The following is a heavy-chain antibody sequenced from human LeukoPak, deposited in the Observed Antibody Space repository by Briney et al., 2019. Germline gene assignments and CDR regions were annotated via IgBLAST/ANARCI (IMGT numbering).Heavy chain of an antibody. D-gene: IGHD6-19*01. CDR3: ARDRAVAGMGY. CDR2: INHSGST. V-gene: IGHV4-34*01. CDR1: GGSFSGYY. Sequence: SETLSLTCTVYGGSFSGYYWSWIRQPPGKGLEWIGEINHSGSTNHNPSLKSRVTISVDTSKNQFSLKLSSVTAADTAVYYCARDRAVAGMGYWGQGTLVAVSS. J-gene: IGHJ4*02.